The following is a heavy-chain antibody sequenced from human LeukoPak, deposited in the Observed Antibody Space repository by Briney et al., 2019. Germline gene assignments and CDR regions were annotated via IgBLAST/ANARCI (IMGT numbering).Heavy chain of an antibody. CDR1: GYTFTSYY. D-gene: IGHD5-24*01. J-gene: IGHJ3*02. Sequence: AASVTVSCKASGYTFTSYYMHWVRQAPGQGLEWMGIINPSGGSTSYAQKFQGRVTMTRDTSTSTVYMELSSLRSEDTAVYYCARDRGDGYNGAYDAFDIWGQGTMVTVSS. CDR2: INPSGGST. CDR3: ARDRGDGYNGAYDAFDI. V-gene: IGHV1-46*01.